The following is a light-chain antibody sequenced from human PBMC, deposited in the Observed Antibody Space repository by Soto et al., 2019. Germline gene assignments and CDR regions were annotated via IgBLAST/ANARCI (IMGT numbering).Light chain of an antibody. CDR2: EVS. Sequence: QSVLTQPPSASGSPGQSVTISCTGYNSDVGGYNYVSWYQQHPGKAPKLMIYEVSRRPAGVPDRFSGSKSRNTASLTVSGLQAEDEADYYCSSYAGSNNYVFGTGTKLTVL. CDR1: NSDVGGYNY. V-gene: IGLV2-8*01. CDR3: SSYAGSNNYV. J-gene: IGLJ1*01.